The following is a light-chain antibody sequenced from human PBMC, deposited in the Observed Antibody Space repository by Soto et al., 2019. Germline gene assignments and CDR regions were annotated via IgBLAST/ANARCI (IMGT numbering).Light chain of an antibody. Sequence: QSVLTQPRSVSGSPGQSVTISCTGTSSDVGGYNYVSWYQQHPGKAPKLMIYDVSKRPSGVPDRFSGSKSGNTASLIISGLQAEDEADYYCCSYAGSYTSYVVFGGGTKLTVL. CDR1: SSDVGGYNY. V-gene: IGLV2-11*01. J-gene: IGLJ2*01. CDR2: DVS. CDR3: CSYAGSYTSYVV.